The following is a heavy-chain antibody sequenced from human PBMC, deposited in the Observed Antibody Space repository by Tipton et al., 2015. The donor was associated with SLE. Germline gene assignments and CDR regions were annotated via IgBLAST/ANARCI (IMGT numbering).Heavy chain of an antibody. Sequence: TLSLTCTVSGGSISSSDNYWGWIRQPPGKGLEWIGSVHYSGSTYFNPSLKSRLTISADTSKNRFSLKLSSVPAADTAVYYCARAHGSPLWQLAGDWFDPWGQGTLVTVSS. CDR2: VHYSGST. V-gene: IGHV4-39*01. D-gene: IGHD6-6*01. CDR3: ARAHGSPLWQLAGDWFDP. J-gene: IGHJ5*02. CDR1: GGSISSSDNY.